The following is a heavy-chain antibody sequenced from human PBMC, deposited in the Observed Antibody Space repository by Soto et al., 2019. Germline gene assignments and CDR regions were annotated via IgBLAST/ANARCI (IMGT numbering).Heavy chain of an antibody. D-gene: IGHD2-2*01. CDR1: GYTFTNYG. Sequence: QVQLVQSGAEVKKPGASVKVSCKASGYTFTNYGISWVRQAPGQGLEWMGWISAYDGNTHYGQNFQGRFTMTTDRFTTTAYMELRSLRSDDTAVYYCTRDEVERAHSYWGQGTLVTVSS. CDR2: ISAYDGNT. J-gene: IGHJ4*02. V-gene: IGHV1-18*01. CDR3: TRDEVERAHSY.